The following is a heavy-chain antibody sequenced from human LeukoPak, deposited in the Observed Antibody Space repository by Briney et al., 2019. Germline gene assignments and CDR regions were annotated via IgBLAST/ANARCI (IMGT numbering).Heavy chain of an antibody. J-gene: IGHJ5*02. CDR3: ARGGGYDFWSGNWFDP. D-gene: IGHD3-3*01. CDR1: GGSFSGYY. Sequence: SETLSLTCAVYGGSFSGYYWSWIRQPPGKGLEWIGEINHSGSTNYNPSLKSRVTISVDTSKNQFSLKLSSVTAADTAVYYCARGGGYDFWSGNWFDPWGQGTLVTVSS. CDR2: INHSGST. V-gene: IGHV4-34*01.